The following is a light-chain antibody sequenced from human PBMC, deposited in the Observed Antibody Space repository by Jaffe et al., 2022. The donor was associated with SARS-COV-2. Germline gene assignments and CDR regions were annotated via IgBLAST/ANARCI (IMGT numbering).Light chain of an antibody. J-gene: IGKJ1*01. CDR1: QSLSRNY. CDR2: AAS. CDR3: QQYGSVPRT. V-gene: IGKV3-20*01. Sequence: EIVLTQSPGTLSLSPGERVTLSCRASQSLSRNYLAWYQQKPGQAPRLLIYAASSRATGIPDRFSGGGSGTDFTLTISRLEPEDFAVYYCQQYGSVPRTFGQGTKVEIK.